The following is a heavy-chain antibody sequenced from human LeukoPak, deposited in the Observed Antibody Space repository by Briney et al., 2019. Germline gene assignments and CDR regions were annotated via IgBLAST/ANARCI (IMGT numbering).Heavy chain of an antibody. CDR1: GGSISSYY. D-gene: IGHD4-17*01. CDR2: IYTSGST. Sequence: IPSETLSLTCTASGGSISSYYWSWIRQPAGKGLEWIGRIYTSGSTNYNPSLKSRVTMSVDTSKNQFSLKLSSVTAADTAVYYCARVVYLSPSRYGDYVGYWFDPWGQGTLVTVSS. CDR3: ARVVYLSPSRYGDYVGYWFDP. V-gene: IGHV4-4*07. J-gene: IGHJ5*02.